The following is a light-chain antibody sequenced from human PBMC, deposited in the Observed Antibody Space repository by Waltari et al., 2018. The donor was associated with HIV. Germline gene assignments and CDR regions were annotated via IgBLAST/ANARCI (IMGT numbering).Light chain of an antibody. V-gene: IGLV2-18*02. Sequence: QSALTQPPSVSGSVGQSVTISCTGTSNDVGSFNRVSWYQKSPGTAPKLISYDVGNRPSGVSSRFSASKSGNTASLTISGLQAEDEADYYCSSYTGGDTQVFGGGTKLAVL. CDR2: DVG. J-gene: IGLJ3*02. CDR1: SNDVGSFNR. CDR3: SSYTGGDTQV.